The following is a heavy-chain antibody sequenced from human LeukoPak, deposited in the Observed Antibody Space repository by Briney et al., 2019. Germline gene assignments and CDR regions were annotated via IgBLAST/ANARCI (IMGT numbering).Heavy chain of an antibody. CDR2: IWYDGSNK. V-gene: IGHV3-33*08. CDR1: GFTFSSHT. Sequence: TGGSLRLSCAASGFTFSSHTMNWVRQAPGKGLEWVAVIWYDGSNKYYADSVKGRFTISRDNSKNTLYLQMNSLRAEDTAVYYCARMYSGSHIDYWGQGTLVTVSS. J-gene: IGHJ4*02. CDR3: ARMYSGSHIDY. D-gene: IGHD1-26*01.